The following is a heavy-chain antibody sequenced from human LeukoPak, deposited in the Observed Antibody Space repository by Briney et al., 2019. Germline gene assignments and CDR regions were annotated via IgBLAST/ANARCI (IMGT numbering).Heavy chain of an antibody. CDR2: IIPIFGTA. CDR1: GGTFSSYA. CDR3: AAVVPAVMGYFDY. Sequence: ASVKVSCKASGGTFSSYALSWVRQAPGQGLEWMGGIIPIFGTANYAQKFQGRVTITADESTSTAYMELSSLRSEDTAVYYCAAVVPAVMGYFDYWGQGTLVTVSS. V-gene: IGHV1-69*01. J-gene: IGHJ4*02. D-gene: IGHD2-2*01.